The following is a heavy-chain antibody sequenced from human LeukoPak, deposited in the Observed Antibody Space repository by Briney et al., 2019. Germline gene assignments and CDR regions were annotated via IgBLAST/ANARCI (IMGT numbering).Heavy chain of an antibody. CDR1: GGSISSYY. Sequence: PSETLSLTCTVSGGSISSYYWSWIRQPPGKGLEWIGYIYCSGSTNYNPSLKSRVTISIDTSKNQFSLKLSSVTAADTALYYCAREPGYGDPFDYWGQGTLVTVSS. CDR3: AREPGYGDPFDY. V-gene: IGHV4-59*01. CDR2: IYCSGST. J-gene: IGHJ4*02. D-gene: IGHD4-17*01.